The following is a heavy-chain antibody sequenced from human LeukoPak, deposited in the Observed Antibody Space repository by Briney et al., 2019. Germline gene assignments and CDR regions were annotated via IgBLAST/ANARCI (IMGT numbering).Heavy chain of an antibody. V-gene: IGHV1-2*02. CDR2: INPNSGGT. Sequence: GASVKVSCKASGYTFTGYYMHWVRQAPGQGLEWMGWINPNSGGTNYAQKFQGRVTMTRDTSISTAYMELSRLRSDDTAVYYCARDGLITMVRGIITIGGFDIWGQGTMVTVSS. D-gene: IGHD3-10*01. CDR3: ARDGLITMVRGIITIGGFDI. CDR1: GYTFTGYY. J-gene: IGHJ3*02.